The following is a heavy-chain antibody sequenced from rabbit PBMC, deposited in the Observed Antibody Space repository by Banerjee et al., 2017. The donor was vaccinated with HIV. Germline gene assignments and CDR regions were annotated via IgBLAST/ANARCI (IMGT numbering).Heavy chain of an antibody. D-gene: IGHD4-1*01. V-gene: IGHV1S45*01. Sequence: QEQLVESGGDLVKPGGSLTLTCKASGFPFSNKAVMCWVRQAPGKGLEWIACIDTSSGNTWYASWAKGRFTISKTSSTTVTLQVTSLTAADTATYFCARSGDWAFKLWGQGTLVTVS. CDR1: GFPFSNKAV. J-gene: IGHJ4*01. CDR2: IDTSSGNT. CDR3: ARSGDWAFKL.